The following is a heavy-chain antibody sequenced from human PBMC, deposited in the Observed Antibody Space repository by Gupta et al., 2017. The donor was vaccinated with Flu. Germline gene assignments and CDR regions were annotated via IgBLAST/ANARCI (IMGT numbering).Heavy chain of an antibody. J-gene: IGHJ5*02. D-gene: IGHD3-3*01. V-gene: IGHV3-23*01. CDR3: AKAGIFWSGYWNWFDP. CDR1: GFTLSTYA. CDR2: ISASGDTP. Sequence: EEQVLESGGGLVQPGGSLRLSCVGSGFTLSTYAMTWVRQAPGKGLEWVSGISASGDTPYYADSVKGRFTISRDNSKNTMYLQMNNLRAEDTAVYYCAKAGIFWSGYWNWFDPWGQGTLVTVSS.